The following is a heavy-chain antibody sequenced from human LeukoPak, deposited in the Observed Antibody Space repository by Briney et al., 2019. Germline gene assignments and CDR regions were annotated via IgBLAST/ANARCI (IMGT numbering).Heavy chain of an antibody. D-gene: IGHD5-18*01. J-gene: IGHJ4*02. CDR3: ARDFRGPWIQLWFILGY. CDR1: GGSFSGYY. Sequence: SETLSLTCAVYGGSFSGYYWSWIRQPPGKGLEWIGEINHSGSTNYNPSLKSRVTISVDTSKNQFSLKLSSVTAADTAVYYCARDFRGPWIQLWFILGYWGQGTLVTVSS. V-gene: IGHV4-34*01. CDR2: INHSGST.